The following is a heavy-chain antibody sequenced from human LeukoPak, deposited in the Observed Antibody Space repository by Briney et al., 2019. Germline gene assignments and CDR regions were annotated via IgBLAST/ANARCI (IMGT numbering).Heavy chain of an antibody. D-gene: IGHD4-17*01. CDR1: GYTFTGYY. CDR3: ARDGPYYGDHDY. CDR2: INPNSGGT. J-gene: IGHJ4*02. Sequence: ASVKVSCKASGYTFTGYYMHWVRQALGQGLEWMGRINPNSGGTNYAQKFQGRVTMTRDTSISTAYMELSRLRSDDTAVYYCARDGPYYGDHDYWGQGTLVTVSS. V-gene: IGHV1-2*06.